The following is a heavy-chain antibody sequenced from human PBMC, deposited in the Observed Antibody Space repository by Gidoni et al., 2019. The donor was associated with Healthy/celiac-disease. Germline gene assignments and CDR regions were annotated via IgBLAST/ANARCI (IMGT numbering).Heavy chain of an antibody. J-gene: IGHJ4*02. V-gene: IGHV1-3*01. D-gene: IGHD6-6*01. CDR1: GYTFTSYA. Sequence: QVHLVQSGAEVKKPGASVKVSCKASGYTFTSYAMHWVRQAPGQRLEWMGWINAGNGNTKYSQKCQGRVTITRETSASTAYMELSSLRSEDTAVYYCARVRSSSPTSDWGQGTLVTVSS. CDR2: INAGNGNT. CDR3: ARVRSSSPTSD.